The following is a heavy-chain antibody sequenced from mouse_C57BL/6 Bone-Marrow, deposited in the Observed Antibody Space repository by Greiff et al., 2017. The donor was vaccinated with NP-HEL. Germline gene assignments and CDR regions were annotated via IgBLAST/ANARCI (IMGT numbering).Heavy chain of an antibody. V-gene: IGHV1-69*01. CDR3: ARGFTTVELGFDH. CDR1: GYTFTSYW. Sequence: QVQLQQPGAELVMPGASVKLSCKASGYTFTSYWMHWVKQRPGHGLEWIGEIDPSDSYTNYNQKFKGKSTLTVDKSSSTAYMQLSSLTSEDSAVDYCARGFTTVELGFDHWGQGTTLTVSS. CDR2: IDPSDSYT. D-gene: IGHD1-1*01. J-gene: IGHJ2*01.